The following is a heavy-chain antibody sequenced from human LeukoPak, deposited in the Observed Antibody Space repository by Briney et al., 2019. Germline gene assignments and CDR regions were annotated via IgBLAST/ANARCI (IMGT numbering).Heavy chain of an antibody. CDR3: ASYSGYDCFDY. D-gene: IGHD5-12*01. J-gene: IGHJ4*02. CDR2: IDSSGGYM. Sequence: AGGSLRLSCEASGFTFNTYSTNWARQAPGKGLEWVSSIDSSGGYMFYADSVKGRFIISRDNAKNSLYLQMNSLRAEDTAVYYCASYSGYDCFDYWGQGTLVTVSS. CDR1: GFTFNTYS. V-gene: IGHV3-21*01.